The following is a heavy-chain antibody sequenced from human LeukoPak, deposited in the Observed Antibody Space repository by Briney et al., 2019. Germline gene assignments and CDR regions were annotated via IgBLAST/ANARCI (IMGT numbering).Heavy chain of an antibody. D-gene: IGHD3-10*01. J-gene: IGHJ4*02. CDR2: INGHGSEI. V-gene: IGHV3-7*03. CDR3: AKDLGGSAQNPEY. Sequence: TGGSLRLSCAASGFTFSMSWMTWVRQAPGKGLEWVASINGHGSEIHYVDSVKGRFTISRDNANDSLYLQMNSLAAEDTALYYCAKDLGGSAQNPEYWGQGTLVTVSS. CDR1: GFTFSMSW.